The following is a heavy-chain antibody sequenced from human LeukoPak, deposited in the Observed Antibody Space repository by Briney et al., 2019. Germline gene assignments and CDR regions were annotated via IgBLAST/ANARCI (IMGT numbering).Heavy chain of an antibody. V-gene: IGHV4-31*03. Sequence: SETLSLTCTVSGGSISSGGYYWSWIRQHPGKGLEWIGYIYYSGSTYYNPSLKSRVTISVDTSKNQFSLKLSSVTAADTAVYYCARVRNCSGGSCYSYYFDYWGQGTLVTVSS. J-gene: IGHJ4*02. CDR2: IYYSGST. D-gene: IGHD2-15*01. CDR1: GGSISSGGYY. CDR3: ARVRNCSGGSCYSYYFDY.